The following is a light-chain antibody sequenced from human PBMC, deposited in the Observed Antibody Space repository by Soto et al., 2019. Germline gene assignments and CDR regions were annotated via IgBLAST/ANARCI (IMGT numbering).Light chain of an antibody. Sequence: IVLTLSPATLSLYQGEGATLSCRASQSVTTNLAWYRQKPGQAPRLLIYGASTRATVIPDRFSGSGSGTDFTISSSRLEPDDVSVYYHQQYFSPLTFCHVRRLEIK. V-gene: IGKV3-20*01. CDR1: QSVTTN. CDR2: GAS. J-gene: IGKJ5*01. CDR3: QQYFSPLT.